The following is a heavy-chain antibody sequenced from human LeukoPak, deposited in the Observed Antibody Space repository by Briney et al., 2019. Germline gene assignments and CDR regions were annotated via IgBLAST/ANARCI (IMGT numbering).Heavy chain of an antibody. D-gene: IGHD6-13*01. J-gene: IGHJ3*02. V-gene: IGHV3-7*01. CDR1: GFTFSSYW. CDR3: AREPSIAAAGTGSTDAFDI. Sequence: TGGSLRLSCAASGFTFSSYWMTWVRQAPGKGLEWVANIKQDGSEKNYVDSVKGRFTISRDNAKNSLYLQMNSLRAEDTAVYYCAREPSIAAAGTGSTDAFDIWGQGTMVTVSS. CDR2: IKQDGSEK.